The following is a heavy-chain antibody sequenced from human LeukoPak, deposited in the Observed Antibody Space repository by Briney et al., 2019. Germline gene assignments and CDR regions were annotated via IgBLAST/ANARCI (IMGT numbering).Heavy chain of an antibody. CDR3: AKDHPRGELLPDH. D-gene: IGHD1-26*01. V-gene: IGHV3-23*01. CDR1: GFTFSTYA. CDR2: ITTRGVNT. Sequence: PGGSLRLSCAASGFTFSTYAMSWVRQAPGEGLEWVSTITTRGVNTYYADSVKGRFTISRDNSKNTLYLQMSSLRAEDTAVYYCAKDHPRGELLPDHWGQGTLVTVSS. J-gene: IGHJ4*02.